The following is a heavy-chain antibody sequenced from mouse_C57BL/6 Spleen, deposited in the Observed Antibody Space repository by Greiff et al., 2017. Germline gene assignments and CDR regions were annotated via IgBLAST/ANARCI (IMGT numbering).Heavy chain of an antibody. Sequence: VQVVESGPGLVAPSQSLSITCTVSGFSLTSYGVDWVRQSPGKGLEWLGVIWGVGSTNYNSALKSRLSISKDNSKSQVFLKMNSLQTDDTAMYYCASGGYDYDRVFAYWGQGTLVTVSA. V-gene: IGHV2-6*01. CDR2: IWGVGST. D-gene: IGHD2-4*01. CDR1: GFSLTSYG. CDR3: ASGGYDYDRVFAY. J-gene: IGHJ3*01.